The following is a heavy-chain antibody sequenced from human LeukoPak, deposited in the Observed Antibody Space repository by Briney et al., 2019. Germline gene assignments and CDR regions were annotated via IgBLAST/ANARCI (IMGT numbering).Heavy chain of an antibody. CDR1: GGSFSGYY. D-gene: IGHD3-10*01. CDR3: ARHRSVGYGMDV. V-gene: IGHV4-34*01. CDR2: INHSGST. Sequence: SETLSLTCAVYGGSFSGYYWGWIRQPPGKGLEWIGEINHSGSTNYNPSLKSRVTISVDTSKNQFSLKLSSVTAADTAVYYCARHRSVGYGMDVWGQGTTVTVSS. J-gene: IGHJ6*02.